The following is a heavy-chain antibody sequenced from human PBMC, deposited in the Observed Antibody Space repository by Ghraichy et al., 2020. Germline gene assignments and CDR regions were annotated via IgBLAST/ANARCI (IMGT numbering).Heavy chain of an antibody. Sequence: GGSLRLSCEASGFTFSSYGMYWVRQAPGKGLQWVTFIRYDSNIKYYEDSVKGRFTVSRDNSKNTIYLHMNSLRVEDSAIYFCAKYLLGYIEAWGKGTTVTVSS. CDR1: GFTFSSYG. CDR2: IRYDSNIK. V-gene: IGHV3-30*02. D-gene: IGHD2-2*01. J-gene: IGHJ6*03. CDR3: AKYLLGYIEA.